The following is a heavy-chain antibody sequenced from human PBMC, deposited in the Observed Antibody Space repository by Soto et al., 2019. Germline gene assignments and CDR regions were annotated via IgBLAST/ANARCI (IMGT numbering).Heavy chain of an antibody. CDR1: GFTFSNYW. CDR3: ARNGLEPLYYFDY. J-gene: IGHJ4*02. CDR2: INSDGSST. D-gene: IGHD3-16*01. V-gene: IGHV3-74*01. Sequence: GGSLRLSCAACGFTFSNYWMHWVRQAPGKGLVWVSRINSDGSSTNYADSVKGRFTISRDNAKNTLYLQMNRLKAEDTAVYYCARNGLEPLYYFDYWGQGTLVTVSS.